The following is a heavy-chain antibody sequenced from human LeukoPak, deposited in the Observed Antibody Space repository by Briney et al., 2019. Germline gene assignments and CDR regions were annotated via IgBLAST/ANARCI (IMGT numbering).Heavy chain of an antibody. CDR3: ARGPLEYCSGGTCYSGRNWFDP. V-gene: IGHV1-2*02. CDR2: INPNSGDT. D-gene: IGHD2-15*01. Sequence: ASVRVSCKASGYILTDYYMHWVRQAPGQGLEWMGWINPNSGDTNYAQKFQGRVTMTRDTSISTVYMELRRLRYDDTAAYYCARGPLEYCSGGTCYSGRNWFDPWGQGTLVTVSS. CDR1: GYILTDYY. J-gene: IGHJ5*02.